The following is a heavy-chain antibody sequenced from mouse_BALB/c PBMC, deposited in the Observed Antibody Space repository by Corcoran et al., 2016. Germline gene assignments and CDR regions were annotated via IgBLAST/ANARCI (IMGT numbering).Heavy chain of an antibody. CDR2: INTYTGEP. CDR1: GYTFTNYG. Sequence: QIQLVQSGPELKKPGETVKISCKASGYTFTNYGMNLVKQAPGKGLKWLGWINTYTGEPTYADDFKGRFAFSLETSASTAYLQINNLKNEDKATYYRTREPYAMDYWGQGTSVTVSS. J-gene: IGHJ4*01. V-gene: IGHV9-1*02. CDR3: TREPYAMDY.